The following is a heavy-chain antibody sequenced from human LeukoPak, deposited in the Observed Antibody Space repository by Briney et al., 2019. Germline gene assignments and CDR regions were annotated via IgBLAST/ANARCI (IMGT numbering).Heavy chain of an antibody. CDR3: ARVVAVAGRDY. CDR2: INHSGST. D-gene: IGHD6-19*01. CDR1: GGSISSSSYY. V-gene: IGHV4-39*07. Sequence: PSETLSLTCTVSGGSISSSSYYWSWIRQPPGKGLEWIGEINHSGSTNYNPSLKSRVTISVDTSKNQFSLKLSSVTAADTAVYYCARVVAVAGRDYWGQGTLVTVSS. J-gene: IGHJ4*02.